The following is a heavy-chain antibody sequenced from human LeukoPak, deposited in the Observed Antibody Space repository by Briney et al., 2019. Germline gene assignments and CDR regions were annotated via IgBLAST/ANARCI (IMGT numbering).Heavy chain of an antibody. J-gene: IGHJ6*02. V-gene: IGHV1-18*01. Sequence: GASVKVSCKASGYTFTSYGISWVRQAPGQGLEWMGWISAYNGNTNYAQKLQGRVTMTTDPSTSTAYMELRSLRSDDTAVYYCARDPGGRVGATYYYYYGMDVWGQGTTVTVSS. CDR3: ARDPGGRVGATYYYYYGMDV. D-gene: IGHD1-26*01. CDR2: ISAYNGNT. CDR1: GYTFTSYG.